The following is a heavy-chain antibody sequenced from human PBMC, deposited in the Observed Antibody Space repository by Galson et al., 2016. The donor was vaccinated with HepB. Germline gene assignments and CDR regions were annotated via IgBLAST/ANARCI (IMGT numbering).Heavy chain of an antibody. D-gene: IGHD2/OR15-2a*01. J-gene: IGHJ3*02. V-gene: IGHV3-72*01. CDR2: TRNKVNSYTT. Sequence: SLRLSCAASGFSFRKYGMYWVRQAPGKGLEWVGRTRNKVNSYTTEYAASVKGRFTISRDDSKNSLYLQMNSLKTEDTALYYCARPSGKYSGGFDIWGQGTMVTVSS. CDR3: ARPSGKYSGGFDI. CDR1: GFSFRKYG.